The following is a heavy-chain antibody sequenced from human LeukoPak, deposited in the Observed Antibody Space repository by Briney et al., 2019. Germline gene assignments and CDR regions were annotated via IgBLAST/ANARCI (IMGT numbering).Heavy chain of an antibody. V-gene: IGHV3-23*01. Sequence: GGSLRLSCAASGFTFSSYAMSWVRQAPGKGLEWVSAISGSGGSTYYADSVKGRFTISRDNSRNTLYLQMNSLRAEDTAVYYCAKGGPTHYYGSGSSYYMDVWGKGTTVTVSS. D-gene: IGHD3-10*01. CDR3: AKGGPTHYYGSGSSYYMDV. J-gene: IGHJ6*03. CDR2: ISGSGGST. CDR1: GFTFSSYA.